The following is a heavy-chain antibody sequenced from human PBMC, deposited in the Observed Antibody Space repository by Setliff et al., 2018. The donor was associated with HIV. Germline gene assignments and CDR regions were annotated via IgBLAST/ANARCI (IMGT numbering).Heavy chain of an antibody. CDR3: ATRGWIEGREVDY. CDR1: GDSITSGTYY. J-gene: IGHJ4*02. CDR2: ISTSGTT. D-gene: IGHD2-2*03. V-gene: IGHV4-61*09. Sequence: PSETLSLTCTVSGDSITSGTYYWSWIRQPAGMRLEWIGHISTSGTTNYNPSLKSRVTISADTSKSQFSLKLTSVTAADTAVYYCATRGWIEGREVDYWGQGTLVTVSS.